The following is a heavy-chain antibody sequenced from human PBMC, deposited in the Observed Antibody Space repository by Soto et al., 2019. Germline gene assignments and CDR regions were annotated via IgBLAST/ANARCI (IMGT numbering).Heavy chain of an antibody. V-gene: IGHV3-30*03. J-gene: IGHJ6*02. Sequence: QVQLVESGGGVVQPGRSLRLSCAASGFTFSSYGMHWVRQAPGKGLEWVAVISYDGSNKYYADSVKGRFTISRDNSKNTLYLQMNSLRAEDTAVYYCATDRRWVVTVGMDVWGQGTTVTVSS. D-gene: IGHD2-21*02. CDR3: ATDRRWVVTVGMDV. CDR2: ISYDGSNK. CDR1: GFTFSSYG.